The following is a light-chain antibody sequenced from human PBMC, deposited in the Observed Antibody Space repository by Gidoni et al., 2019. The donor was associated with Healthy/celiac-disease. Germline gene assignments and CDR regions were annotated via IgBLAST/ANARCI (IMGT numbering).Light chain of an antibody. CDR1: QSVLYSSNNKNY. J-gene: IGKJ4*01. Sequence: DIVMTHSPDSLAVSMGERATINCKSSQSVLYSSNNKNYLAWYQQKPGQPPKLLIYWASTRESGVPDRFSGSGSGTDFTLTISSLQAEDVAVYYCQQYYSTPWLTFGGGTKVEIK. CDR3: QQYYSTPWLT. V-gene: IGKV4-1*01. CDR2: WAS.